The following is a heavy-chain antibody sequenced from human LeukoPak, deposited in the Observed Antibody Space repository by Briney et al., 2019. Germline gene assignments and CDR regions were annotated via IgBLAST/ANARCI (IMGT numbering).Heavy chain of an antibody. CDR1: GYTFTSYY. J-gene: IGHJ4*02. CDR3: ARVDSSGYYY. V-gene: IGHV1-46*01. Sequence: ASXKVSCKASGYTFTSYYMHWVRQAPGEGLEWMGIINPSGGSTSYAQMFQGRVTMTRDTSTSTVYMELSSLRSEDTAVYYCARVDSSGYYYWGQGTLVTVSS. CDR2: INPSGGST. D-gene: IGHD3-22*01.